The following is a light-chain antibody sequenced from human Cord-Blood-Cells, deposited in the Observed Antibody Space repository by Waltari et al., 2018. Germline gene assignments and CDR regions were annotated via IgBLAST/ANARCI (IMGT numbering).Light chain of an antibody. CDR1: QSLLHSNGYNY. Sequence: DFVMTQSPLFLPVTPGEPASISCRSSQSLLHSNGYNYLDWYLQKPGQSPQLLIYLGSNRASGVPDRFSGSGSGTDFTLKISRVEAEDVGVYYCMQALQTPFTFGPGTKVDIK. CDR3: MQALQTPFT. V-gene: IGKV2-28*01. J-gene: IGKJ3*01. CDR2: LGS.